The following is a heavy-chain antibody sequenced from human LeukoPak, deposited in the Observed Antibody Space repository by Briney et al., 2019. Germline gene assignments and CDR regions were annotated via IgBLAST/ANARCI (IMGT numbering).Heavy chain of an antibody. Sequence: GGSLRLSCAASGFTFSSYSMNWVRQAPGKGLEWVSLISWDGGSTYYADSVKGRFTISRDNSKNSLYLQMNSLRTEDTALYYCAKDKQGSGWSNWFDPWGQGTLVTVSS. CDR1: GFTFSSYS. J-gene: IGHJ5*02. CDR3: AKDKQGSGWSNWFDP. D-gene: IGHD6-19*01. CDR2: ISWDGGST. V-gene: IGHV3-43*01.